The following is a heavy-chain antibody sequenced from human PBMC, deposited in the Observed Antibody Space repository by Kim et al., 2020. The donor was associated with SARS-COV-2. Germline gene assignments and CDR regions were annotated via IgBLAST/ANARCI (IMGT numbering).Heavy chain of an antibody. CDR3: ARFGRGLIINSGSRLDY. Sequence: ASVKVSCKASGYTFTSYGISWVRQAPGQGLEWMGWISAYNGNTNYAQKLQGRVTMTTDTSTSTAYMELRSLRSDDTAVYYCARFGRGLIINSGSRLDYWGQGTLVTVSS. CDR1: GYTFTSYG. V-gene: IGHV1-18*01. CDR2: ISAYNGNT. J-gene: IGHJ4*02. D-gene: IGHD3-10*01.